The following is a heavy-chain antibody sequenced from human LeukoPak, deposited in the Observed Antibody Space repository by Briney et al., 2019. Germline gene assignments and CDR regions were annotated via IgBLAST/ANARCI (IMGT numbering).Heavy chain of an antibody. D-gene: IGHD3-9*01. CDR1: GGTFSSYA. V-gene: IGHV1-69*05. CDR3: ARGFDWLEYYF. J-gene: IGHJ4*02. Sequence: ASVKVSCKASGGTFSSYAFSWVRQAPGQGLEWMGGINPIFGTANYAQKFQGRVTITRDTSISTAYMELSRLRSDDTAVYHCARGFDWLEYYFWGQGTLVTVSS. CDR2: INPIFGTA.